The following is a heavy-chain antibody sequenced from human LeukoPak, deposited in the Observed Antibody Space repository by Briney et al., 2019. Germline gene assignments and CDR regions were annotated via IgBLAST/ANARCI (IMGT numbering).Heavy chain of an antibody. CDR3: AKADRDYDYVWGSYRPTTFDY. Sequence: TGGSLRLSCAASGFTFSSYSMNWVRQAPGKGQEWVSSISSSSSYIYYADSVKGRFNISRDNAKNSLYLQMNSLRAEDRAVYYCAKADRDYDYVWGSYRPTTFDYWGQGTLVTLSS. D-gene: IGHD3-16*02. CDR2: ISSSSSYI. CDR1: GFTFSSYS. V-gene: IGHV3-21*01. J-gene: IGHJ4*02.